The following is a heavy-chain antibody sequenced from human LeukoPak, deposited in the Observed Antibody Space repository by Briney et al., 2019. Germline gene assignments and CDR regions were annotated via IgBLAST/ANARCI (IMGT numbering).Heavy chain of an antibody. Sequence: GGSLRLSCAASGFTFSSYEMNWVRQAPGKGLEWVSYISSSGSTIYYADSVKGRFTISRDNAKNSLYLQMNSLRAEDTAVYYCARDQTYYYDSSGYLFDYWGQGTLVTVSS. V-gene: IGHV3-48*03. J-gene: IGHJ4*02. CDR3: ARDQTYYYDSSGYLFDY. CDR1: GFTFSSYE. D-gene: IGHD3-22*01. CDR2: ISSSGSTI.